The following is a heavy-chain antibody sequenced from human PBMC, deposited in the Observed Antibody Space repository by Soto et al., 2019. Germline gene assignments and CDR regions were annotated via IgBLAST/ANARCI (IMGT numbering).Heavy chain of an antibody. CDR1: GGSINSGVYY. CDR2: ISYRRST. J-gene: IGHJ4*02. Sequence: QVQLQESGPGLVKPSQTLSLTCTISGGSINSGVYYWNWIRQHPGKGLEWLGHISYRRSTYYKPSLKSRVAISLDTSKIHCSLQLSSVTAADTAVYYCARGRMVGAVRRYFDYWGRGTLVTVSS. V-gene: IGHV4-31*03. CDR3: ARGRMVGAVRRYFDY. D-gene: IGHD2-15*01.